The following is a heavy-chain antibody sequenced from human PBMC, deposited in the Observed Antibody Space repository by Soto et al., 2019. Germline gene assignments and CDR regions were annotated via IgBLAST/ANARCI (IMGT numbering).Heavy chain of an antibody. CDR3: ATTRGIAVGGSFDY. CDR1: GGSISSSSSY. Sequence: SEALSLTCTVSGGSISSSSSYWGWIRQPPGKGLEWIGTIYSGSTYYNPSLKSRVTISVDTSKNQFSLKLSSVAAADTAIYFCATTRGIAVGGSFDYWGQGTLVTVSS. D-gene: IGHD6-13*01. J-gene: IGHJ4*02. CDR2: IYSGST. V-gene: IGHV4-39*01.